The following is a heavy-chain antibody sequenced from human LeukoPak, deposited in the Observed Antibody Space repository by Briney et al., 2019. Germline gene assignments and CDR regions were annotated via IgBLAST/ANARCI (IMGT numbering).Heavy chain of an antibody. Sequence: GGSLRLSCAASGFTVSSNYMSWVRQAPGKGLEWVANIKQDGSEKYYVDSVKGRFTISRDNAKNSLYLQMNSLRAEDTAVYYCARARTIDWFDPWGQGTLVTVSS. CDR2: IKQDGSEK. CDR3: ARARTIDWFDP. D-gene: IGHD1-1*01. J-gene: IGHJ5*02. CDR1: GFTVSSNY. V-gene: IGHV3-7*01.